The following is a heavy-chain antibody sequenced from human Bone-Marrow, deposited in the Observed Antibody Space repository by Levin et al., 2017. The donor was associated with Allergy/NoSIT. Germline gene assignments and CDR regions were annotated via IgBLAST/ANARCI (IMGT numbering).Heavy chain of an antibody. J-gene: IGHJ2*01. D-gene: IGHD2-21*02. V-gene: IGHV3-48*03. CDR1: GFTFSDYE. CDR3: ARDNRSDGVTPDWYFDL. CDR2: ISSSGSTK. Sequence: GGSLRLSCVASGFTFSDYEMNWVRQAPGKGLEWISYISSSGSTKYYADFVKGRFTISNKNSLYLEMNNLRAEDTAIYYCARDNRSDGVTPDWYFDLWGRGTLVTVSS.